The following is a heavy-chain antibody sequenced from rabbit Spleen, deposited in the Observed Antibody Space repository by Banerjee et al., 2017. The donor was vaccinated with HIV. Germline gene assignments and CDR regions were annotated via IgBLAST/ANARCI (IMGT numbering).Heavy chain of an antibody. CDR2: ISYDGST. CDR3: ARDLAAWNSGSYAFNL. Sequence: QEQLEESGGGLVTPEGSRTLTCTASGFDFSGYIMNWVRQAPGKGLEWIGYISYDGSTYYASWVHGRFTISKASSTTVTLQMTSLTAADTATYFCARDLAAWNSGSYAFNLWGPGTLVTVS. J-gene: IGHJ4*01. V-gene: IGHV1S45*01. D-gene: IGHD1-1*01. CDR1: GFDFSGYI.